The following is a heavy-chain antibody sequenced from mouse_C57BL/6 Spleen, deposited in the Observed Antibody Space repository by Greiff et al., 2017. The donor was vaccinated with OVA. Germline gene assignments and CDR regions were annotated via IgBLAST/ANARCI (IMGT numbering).Heavy chain of an antibody. CDR2: ISDGGSYT. Sequence: VQLKQSGGGLVKPGGSLKLSCAASGFTFRSYAMSWVRQTPEKRLEWVATISDGGSYTYYPDNVKGRFTIYRDNAKNNLYLQMSHLKSEDTAMYYCARDQGGTFDYWGQGTTLTVSS. CDR3: ARDQGGTFDY. CDR1: GFTFRSYA. J-gene: IGHJ2*01. D-gene: IGHD4-1*01. V-gene: IGHV5-4*01.